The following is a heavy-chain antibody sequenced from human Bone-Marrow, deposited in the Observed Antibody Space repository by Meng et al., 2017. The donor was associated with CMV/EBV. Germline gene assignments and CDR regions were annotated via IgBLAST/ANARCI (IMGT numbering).Heavy chain of an antibody. CDR3: ARVTNVAVAGTGEFDY. J-gene: IGHJ4*02. V-gene: IGHV4-31*02. D-gene: IGHD6-19*01. Sequence: SSSSGGYYWSWIRQHPGKGLEWIGYIYYSGSTYYNPSLKSRVTISVDTSKNQFSLKLSSVTAADTAVYYCARVTNVAVAGTGEFDYWGQGTLVTVSS. CDR2: IYYSGST. CDR1: SSSSGGYY.